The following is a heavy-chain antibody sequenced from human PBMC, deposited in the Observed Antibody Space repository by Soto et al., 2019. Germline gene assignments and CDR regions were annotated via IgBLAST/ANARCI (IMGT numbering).Heavy chain of an antibody. D-gene: IGHD3-22*01. CDR3: TRDGYYYDSSGYYFGY. J-gene: IGHJ4*02. V-gene: IGHV3-49*04. Sequence: GSLRLSCTASGFTFGDYAMSWVRQAPGKGLEWVGFIRSKAYGGTTEYAASVKGRFTISRDDSKSIAYLQMNSLKTEDTAVYYCTRDGYYYDSSGYYFGYWGQGTLVTVSS. CDR1: GFTFGDYA. CDR2: IRSKAYGGTT.